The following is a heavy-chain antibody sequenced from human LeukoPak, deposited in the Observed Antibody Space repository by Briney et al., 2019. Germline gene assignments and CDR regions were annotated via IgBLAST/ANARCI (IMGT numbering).Heavy chain of an antibody. V-gene: IGHV4-39*01. J-gene: IGHJ4*02. CDR3: ARQSWSSGWRGGFDY. CDR1: GGSISSSSYY. CDR2: IYYSGST. Sequence: PSETLSLTCTVSGGSISSSSYYWGWIRQPPGKGLEWIGSIYYSGSTYYNPSLKSRVTISVDTSKNQFSLKLSSVTAADTAVYYCARQSWSSGWRGGFDYWGQGTLVTVSS. D-gene: IGHD6-19*01.